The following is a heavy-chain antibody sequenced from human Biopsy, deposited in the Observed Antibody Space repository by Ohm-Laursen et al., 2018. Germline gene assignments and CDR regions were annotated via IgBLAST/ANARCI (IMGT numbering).Heavy chain of an antibody. CDR1: GDTFTTSA. J-gene: IGHJ6*02. V-gene: IGHV1-69*04. Sequence: SSVKVSCKASGDTFTTSAISWVRQAPGQGLEWMGRIIPIVDIVNYAQRFQGRVTMTADKSTSTAYLDLSSLISEDTAVYYCARGGSGSGYYGMDVWGQGTTVTVSS. D-gene: IGHD3-10*01. CDR2: IIPIVDIV. CDR3: ARGGSGSGYYGMDV.